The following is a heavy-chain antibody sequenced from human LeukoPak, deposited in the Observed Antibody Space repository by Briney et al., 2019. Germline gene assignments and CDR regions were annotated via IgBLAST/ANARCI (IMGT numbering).Heavy chain of an antibody. CDR2: MYPGDSDT. Sequence: GEALKISCKGSGYSFGYSFTTYWIGWVRQMPGKGLEWMGIMYPGDSDTRYSPSFQGQVTVSADKSINTAYLQWSSLKASDSAIYYCVRPPRGQSGYIEYWGQGTLVTVSS. D-gene: IGHD5-12*01. V-gene: IGHV5-51*01. CDR3: VRPPRGQSGYIEY. J-gene: IGHJ4*02. CDR1: GYSFGYSFTTYW.